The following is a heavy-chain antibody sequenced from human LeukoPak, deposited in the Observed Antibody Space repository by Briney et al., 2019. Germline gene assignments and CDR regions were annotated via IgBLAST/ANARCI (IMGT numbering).Heavy chain of an antibody. CDR1: GFTFDDYA. Sequence: GGSLRLSCAASGFTFDDYAMHWVRQAPGKGLEWVSLIGGDGGSTYYADSVKGRFTISRDNSKNSLYLQMNSLRTEDTALYYCAKADSSGYYPLIGVFDYWGQGTLVTVSS. D-gene: IGHD3-22*01. CDR3: AKADSSGYYPLIGVFDY. V-gene: IGHV3-43*02. J-gene: IGHJ4*02. CDR2: IGGDGGST.